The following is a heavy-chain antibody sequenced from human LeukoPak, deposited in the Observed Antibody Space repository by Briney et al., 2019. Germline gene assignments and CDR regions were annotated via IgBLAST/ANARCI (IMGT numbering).Heavy chain of an antibody. Sequence: PGGSLRLSCAASGFTHSNYWMTWVRQAPGKGLEWVANIKPDGSEKYYVDSVKGRFAISRDNAKNSLYLQMNSLRAEDTAVYYCARDRRVLMVYAQFDYWGQGTLVTVSS. D-gene: IGHD2-8*01. J-gene: IGHJ4*02. CDR1: GFTHSNYW. CDR3: ARDRRVLMVYAQFDY. V-gene: IGHV3-7*01. CDR2: IKPDGSEK.